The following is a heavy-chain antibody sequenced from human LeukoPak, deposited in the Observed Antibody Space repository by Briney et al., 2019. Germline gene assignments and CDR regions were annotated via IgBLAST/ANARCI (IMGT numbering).Heavy chain of an antibody. Sequence: VASVKVSCKASGYMFTTYAMHWVRQAPGQRLEWMGWINAGNGNTKYSQKFQGRVTITWDTSASTAYMELSSLRSEDTAVYYCARDQWVLDYYYGTDVWGKGTTVTVSS. CDR2: INAGNGNT. CDR3: ARDQWVLDYYYGTDV. CDR1: GYMFTTYA. D-gene: IGHD2-8*01. J-gene: IGHJ6*04. V-gene: IGHV1-3*01.